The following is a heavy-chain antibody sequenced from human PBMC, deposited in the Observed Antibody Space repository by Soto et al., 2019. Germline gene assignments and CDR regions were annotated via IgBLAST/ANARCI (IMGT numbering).Heavy chain of an antibody. CDR3: ARAEAYYDSSGDYYVSAPHDY. CDR1: GGTFSIYA. D-gene: IGHD3-22*01. Sequence: SLKVSCKASGGTFSIYAISWVRQAPGQGLEWMGGIIPIFGTANYAQKFQGRVTITGDASTSTAYMELSSLRSEDTAVYYCARAEAYYDSSGDYYVSAPHDYWGQGTLVTVSS. CDR2: IIPIFGTA. V-gene: IGHV1-69*13. J-gene: IGHJ4*02.